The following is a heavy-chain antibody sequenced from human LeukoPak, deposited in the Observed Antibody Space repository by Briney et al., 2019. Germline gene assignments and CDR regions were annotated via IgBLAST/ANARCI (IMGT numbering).Heavy chain of an antibody. D-gene: IGHD3-16*01. CDR3: ARVGDTLGFDY. CDR1: GGTFSSYA. J-gene: IGHJ4*02. V-gene: IGHV1-69*04. CDR2: IIPILGIA. Sequence: SVKVSCKASGGTFSSYAISWVRQAPGQGLDWMGRIIPILGIANYAQKFQGRVTITADKSTSTAYMELSSLRSEDTAVYYCARVGDTLGFDYWGQGTLVTVSS.